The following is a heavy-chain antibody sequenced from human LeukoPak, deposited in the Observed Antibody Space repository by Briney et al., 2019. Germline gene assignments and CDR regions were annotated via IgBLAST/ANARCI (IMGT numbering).Heavy chain of an antibody. Sequence: GGSLRLSCAASGFTVSSNYMSWVRQAPGKGLEWVSVIYSGGSAYYADSVKGRFTISRDNSKNTLYLQMNSLRAEDTAVYYCARPTRYGDLDYWGQGTLVTVSS. CDR1: GFTVSSNY. V-gene: IGHV3-66*04. CDR3: ARPTRYGDLDY. D-gene: IGHD4-17*01. J-gene: IGHJ4*02. CDR2: IYSGGSA.